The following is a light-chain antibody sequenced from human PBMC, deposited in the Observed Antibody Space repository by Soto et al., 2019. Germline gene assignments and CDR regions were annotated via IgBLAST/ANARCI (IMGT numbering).Light chain of an antibody. Sequence: EIVLTQSPGTLSLSPGERATLSYRASQSVSSSYLAWYQQKPVQAPRLLIYGASSRATGIPDRFSGSGSGTDFTLTISRLEPEDFAVYYCQQYGSSPWTFGQGTKVDIK. CDR1: QSVSSSY. CDR3: QQYGSSPWT. J-gene: IGKJ1*01. V-gene: IGKV3-20*01. CDR2: GAS.